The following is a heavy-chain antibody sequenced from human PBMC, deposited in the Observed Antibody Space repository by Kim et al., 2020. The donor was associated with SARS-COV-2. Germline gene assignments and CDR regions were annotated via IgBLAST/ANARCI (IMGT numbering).Heavy chain of an antibody. J-gene: IGHJ6*02. CDR3: ARGGAVDTAMVSGMDV. D-gene: IGHD5-18*01. CDR1: GYSFTSYW. V-gene: IGHV5-51*01. CDR2: IYPGDSDT. Sequence: GESLKISCKGSGYSFTSYWIGWVRQMPGKGLEWMGIIYPGDSDTRYSPSFQGQVTISADKSISTAYLQWSSLKASDTAMYYCARGGAVDTAMVSGMDVWGQGTTVTVSS.